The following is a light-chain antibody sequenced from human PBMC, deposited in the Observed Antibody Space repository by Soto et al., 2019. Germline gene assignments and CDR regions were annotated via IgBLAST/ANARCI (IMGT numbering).Light chain of an antibody. V-gene: IGKV1-12*02. CDR3: QQANSFPS. Sequence: DIQMTQSPSSVSASVGDRVTITCRASQDVSNWLAWYQQKPGKAPKLLISGASSLQSGVPSRFSGSGSGTDFSLTISSLQPEDFATYFCQQANSFPSFGQGTRLGIK. CDR1: QDVSNW. CDR2: GAS. J-gene: IGKJ5*01.